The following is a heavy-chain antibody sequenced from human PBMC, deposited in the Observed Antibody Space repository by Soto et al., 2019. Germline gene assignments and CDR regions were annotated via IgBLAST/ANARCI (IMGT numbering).Heavy chain of an antibody. CDR3: ARVAVLRFFNNWFDP. CDR2: IYYSGST. V-gene: IGHV4-59*01. CDR1: GGSISSYY. D-gene: IGHD3-3*01. Sequence: PSETLSLTCTVSGGSISSYYWSWIRQPPGKGLEWIGYIYYSGSTNYNPSLKSRVTISVDTSKNQFSLKLSSVTAADTAVYYCARVAVLRFFNNWFDPWGQGTLVTVSS. J-gene: IGHJ5*02.